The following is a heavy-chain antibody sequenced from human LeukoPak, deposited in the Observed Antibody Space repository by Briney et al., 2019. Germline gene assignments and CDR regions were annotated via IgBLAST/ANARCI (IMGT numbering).Heavy chain of an antibody. J-gene: IGHJ5*02. CDR3: ARIPNNAGFPNWFDP. CDR2: ISGSSDYI. V-gene: IGHV3-21*01. D-gene: IGHD1-14*01. CDR1: GFTFRTST. Sequence: PGESLRLSCAASGFTFRTSTINWFRQAPGKGLEWVSSISGSSDYIYYADSVKGRLTISRDNARNSPYLQMNSLRAEDTAVYYCARIPNNAGFPNWFDPWGQGTLVTVSS.